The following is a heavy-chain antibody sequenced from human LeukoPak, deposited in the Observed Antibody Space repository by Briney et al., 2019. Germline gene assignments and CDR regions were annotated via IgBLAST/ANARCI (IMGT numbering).Heavy chain of an antibody. V-gene: IGHV1-2*02. CDR1: GYTFTGYY. Sequence: ASVKVSCKASGYTFTGYYMHWVRQAPGQGFEWMGWINPNSGGTNYAQKFQGRVTMTRDTSISTAYMELSRLRSDDTAVYYCARRGGYYDSSGYPILGYWGQGTLVTVSS. J-gene: IGHJ4*02. CDR3: ARRGGYYDSSGYPILGY. D-gene: IGHD3-22*01. CDR2: INPNSGGT.